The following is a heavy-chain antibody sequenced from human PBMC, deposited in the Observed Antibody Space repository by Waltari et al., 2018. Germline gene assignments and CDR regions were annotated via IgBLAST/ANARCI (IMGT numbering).Heavy chain of an antibody. Sequence: QVQLQESGPGLVKPSETLSLTCSVSGASIPYGFYWAWIRQPPGKGLECIGNIYHSNTGDYNPTLQSRVTMSVDTSKNQFSLGLRSVTAADTAIYYCARDRTRRLDPWGQGILVTVSS. J-gene: IGHJ5*02. V-gene: IGHV4-38-2*02. D-gene: IGHD6-25*01. CDR1: GASIPYGFY. CDR2: IYHSNTG. CDR3: ARDRTRRLDP.